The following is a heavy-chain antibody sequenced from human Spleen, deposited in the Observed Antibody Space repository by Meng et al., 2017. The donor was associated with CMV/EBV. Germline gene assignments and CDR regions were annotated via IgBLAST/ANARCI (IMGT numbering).Heavy chain of an antibody. D-gene: IGHD3-3*01. J-gene: IGHJ4*02. CDR3: ARESSFWNGYQVNYYVDY. V-gene: IGHV3-21*01. Sequence: GGSLRLSCAASGFTFSSYAMSWVRQAPGKGLEWVSAISGGGSSLYYADSVKGRFTISRDNAKNSLYLQMNSLRAEDAAVYYCARESSFWNGYQVNYYVDYWGQGTLVTVSS. CDR2: ISGGGSSL. CDR1: GFTFSSYA.